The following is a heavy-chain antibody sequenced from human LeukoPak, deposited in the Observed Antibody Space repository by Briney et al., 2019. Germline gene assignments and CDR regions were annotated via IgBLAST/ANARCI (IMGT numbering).Heavy chain of an antibody. Sequence: GGSLRLSCAASGFTFSSYGMHWVRQAPGKGLEWVAVIWCDGSNKYYADSVKGRFTISRDNSKNTLYLQMNSLRAEDTAVYYCAKGEGITIFSGVLGYWGQGTLVTVSS. CDR3: AKGEGITIFSGVLGY. D-gene: IGHD3-9*01. V-gene: IGHV3-30*02. CDR2: IWCDGSNK. J-gene: IGHJ4*02. CDR1: GFTFSSYG.